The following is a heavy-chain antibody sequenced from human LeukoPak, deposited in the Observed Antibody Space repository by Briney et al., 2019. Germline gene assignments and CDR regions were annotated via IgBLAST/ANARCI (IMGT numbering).Heavy chain of an antibody. CDR2: INHSGST. CDR3: ARGRTYSSSRWFDP. Sequence: SETLSLTCAVYGGSFSGYYWSWIRQPPGKGLEWIGEINHSGSTNYNPSLKSRVTISVDMSKNQFSLKLSSVTAADTAVYYCARGRTYSSSRWFDPWGQGTLVTVSS. D-gene: IGHD6-13*01. J-gene: IGHJ5*02. V-gene: IGHV4-34*01. CDR1: GGSFSGYY.